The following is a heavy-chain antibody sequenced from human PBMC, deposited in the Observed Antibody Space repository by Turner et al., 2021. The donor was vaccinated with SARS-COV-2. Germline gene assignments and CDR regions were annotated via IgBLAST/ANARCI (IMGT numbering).Heavy chain of an antibody. CDR2: ISGSGGIT. Sequence: VQLLESGGGLVQPGGSLRLSWAASGFTFSSYAMSWVRQAPGKGLEWVSGISGSGGITYYADSVKGRFTISRDNSKNTLYLQMNSLRAEDTAVYYCAKAWRIVVLIHFDYWGQGTLVTVSS. V-gene: IGHV3-23*01. D-gene: IGHD3-22*01. CDR3: AKAWRIVVLIHFDY. CDR1: GFTFSSYA. J-gene: IGHJ4*02.